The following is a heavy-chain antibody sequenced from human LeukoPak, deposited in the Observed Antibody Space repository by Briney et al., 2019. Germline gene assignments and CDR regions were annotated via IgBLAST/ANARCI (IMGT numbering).Heavy chain of an antibody. D-gene: IGHD1-26*01. CDR1: GGSFSGYY. J-gene: IGHJ4*02. V-gene: IGHV4-34*01. Sequence: PSETLSLTCAVYGGSFSGYYWSWIRQPPGKGLEWIGEINHSGSTNYNPSLKSRVTISVDTSKNQFSLKLSSVTAADTAVYYCAGVDGGATRGWGQGTLVTVSS. CDR3: AGVDGGATRG. CDR2: INHSGST.